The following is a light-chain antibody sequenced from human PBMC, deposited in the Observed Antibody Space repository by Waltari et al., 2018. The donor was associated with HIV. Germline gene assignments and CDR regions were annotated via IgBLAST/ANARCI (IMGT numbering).Light chain of an antibody. CDR1: QSLLYSPNNKNF. CDR3: QQYFSTPWT. Sequence: DIVMTQTPDSLIVSPGERASINCRSNQSLLYSPNNKNFLVWYQQKPGQPPKLLIYWASSRESGVPARFSGSGSGTNFTLTISSLQPGDVATYFCQQYFSTPWTFGQGTKV. CDR2: WAS. J-gene: IGKJ1*01. V-gene: IGKV4-1*01.